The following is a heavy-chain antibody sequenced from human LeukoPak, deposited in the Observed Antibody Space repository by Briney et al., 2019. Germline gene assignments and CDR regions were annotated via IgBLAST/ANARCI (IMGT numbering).Heavy chain of an antibody. V-gene: IGHV3-48*03. CDR1: GFTFSSYE. CDR2: IDGPGDTI. Sequence: GGSLRLSCRASGFTFSSYEMNWVRQAPGKGLEWVSYIDGPGDTIYYADSVKGRFTISRDNAKNSLDLQMNSLRDEDTAVYYCSRRFDCWGQGTLVTVSS. J-gene: IGHJ4*02. CDR3: SRRFDC.